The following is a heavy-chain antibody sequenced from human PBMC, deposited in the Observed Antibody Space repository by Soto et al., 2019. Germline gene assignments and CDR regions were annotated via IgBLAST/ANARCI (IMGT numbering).Heavy chain of an antibody. V-gene: IGHV1-18*01. D-gene: IGHD3-3*01. Sequence: ASVKVSCKASGYTFTNSGIIWVRQAPGQGLEWLGWINTDNGNTNYAQHLQGRVTLTTDTSTSTAYMDLRSLRSDDTAVYYCARDQGFKTFGVFPMYYYGMAVWGPGTTVTVS. CDR3: ARDQGFKTFGVFPMYYYGMAV. CDR1: GYTFTNSG. CDR2: INTDNGNT. J-gene: IGHJ6*02.